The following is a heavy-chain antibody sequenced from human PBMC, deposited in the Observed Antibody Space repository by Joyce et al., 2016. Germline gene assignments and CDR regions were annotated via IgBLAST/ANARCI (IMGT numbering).Heavy chain of an antibody. V-gene: IGHV5-51*01. CDR3: ARHGGGTGFSDFAS. J-gene: IGHJ4*02. D-gene: IGHD6-19*01. Sequence: EVQLVQSGVEVKRPGESLKISCQCSGYSFASAWIAWVRQRPGEGLEWLGVIYPGDSDSRYSPSFLGQVTISVDKSINTAYLQWSSLKASDTAMYYCARHGGGTGFSDFASWGQGTLVTVSS. CDR2: IYPGDSDS. CDR1: GYSFASAW.